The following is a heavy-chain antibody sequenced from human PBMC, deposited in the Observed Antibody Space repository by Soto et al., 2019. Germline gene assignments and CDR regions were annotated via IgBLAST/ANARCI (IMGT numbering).Heavy chain of an antibody. CDR2: INPSGGIT. J-gene: IGHJ6*02. Sequence: ASVKGSFQAAGYTLTSEYLHWVRQAPGQGPEWMGIINPSGGITNDAQKFQDRVTMTSDTSTSTVYMELSSLRSEDTAVYYCARGISTTRYYYYYGMDVWGQGTTVTVPS. CDR3: ARGISTTRYYYYYGMDV. D-gene: IGHD2-2*01. CDR1: GYTLTSEY. V-gene: IGHV1-46*01.